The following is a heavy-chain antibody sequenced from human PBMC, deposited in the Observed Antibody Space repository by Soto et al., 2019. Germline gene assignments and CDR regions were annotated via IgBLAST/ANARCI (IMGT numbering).Heavy chain of an antibody. CDR3: EKDNEIRGSVDFDI. D-gene: IGHD3-10*01. J-gene: IGHJ3*02. Sequence: PGESXRLSCSSSGFTFSSYAMIWVRQAPGKGLEWVSAISGSGGSTYYADSVKGRFTISRDNSKNTLYLQMNSLRAEDTAVYFCEKDNEIRGSVDFDIWGQGTMVTVSS. CDR2: ISGSGGST. CDR1: GFTFSSYA. V-gene: IGHV3-23*01.